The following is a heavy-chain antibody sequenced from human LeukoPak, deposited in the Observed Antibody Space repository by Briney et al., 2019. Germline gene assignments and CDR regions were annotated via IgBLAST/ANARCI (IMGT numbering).Heavy chain of an antibody. J-gene: IGHJ3*01. CDR1: GFSVSGSL. CDR2: IYSAGAT. V-gene: IGHV3-53*01. D-gene: IGHD3-22*01. CDR3: ARLETYRLIRPHTVDV. Sequence: SGGSLRLSCAPSGFSVSGSLMRWVRQPPGKGLEWLSTIYSAGATYYVDSVKGRFTLSRDNSKNTVSLEMNNLRSEDTAVYYCARLETYRLIRPHTVDVWGQGTMVTVS.